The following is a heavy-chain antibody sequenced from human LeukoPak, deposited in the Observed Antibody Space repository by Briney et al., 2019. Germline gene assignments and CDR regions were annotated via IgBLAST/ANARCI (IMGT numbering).Heavy chain of an antibody. J-gene: IGHJ4*02. Sequence: SETLSLTCTVSGGSISSSSYYWGWIRQPPGKGLEWIGSICYSGSTYYNPSLKSRVTISVDTSKNQFSLKLSSVTAADTAVYYCARVGDGYNQSDYWGQGTLVTVSS. V-gene: IGHV4-39*01. CDR3: ARVGDGYNQSDY. CDR2: ICYSGST. D-gene: IGHD5-24*01. CDR1: GGSISSSSYY.